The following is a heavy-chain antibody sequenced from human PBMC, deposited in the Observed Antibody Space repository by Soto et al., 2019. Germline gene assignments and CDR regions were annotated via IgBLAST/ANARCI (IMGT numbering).Heavy chain of an antibody. Sequence: EVQLVESGGGLVQPGGSLRLSCIGSGFTFSKYWMTWVRQAPGKGLEWVANIKGDGSGKNLVDSVGGRFAISRDNAKNSRYLQMNSLRAEDMATYFCARNGNYCAGGVCYDGYDMWGQGTMVAVSS. J-gene: IGHJ3*02. D-gene: IGHD2-8*02. CDR2: IKGDGSGK. V-gene: IGHV3-7*05. CDR3: ARNGNYCAGGVCYDGYDM. CDR1: GFTFSKYW.